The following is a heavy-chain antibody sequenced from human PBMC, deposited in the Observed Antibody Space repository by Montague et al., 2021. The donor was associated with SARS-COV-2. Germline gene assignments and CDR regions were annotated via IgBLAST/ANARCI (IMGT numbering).Heavy chain of an antibody. Sequence: TLSLTCTVSGVSISSGDCSWNWVRQSPGKGLEWIGFIYESGSTLYNPSLKSRITISVDRSKNQFSLRLNSVTAADTAVYYCARKIIANAFDVWGHGTTVTVSS. J-gene: IGHJ3*01. CDR1: GVSISSGDCS. CDR2: IYESGST. CDR3: ARKIIANAFDV. D-gene: IGHD2/OR15-2a*01. V-gene: IGHV4-30-2*06.